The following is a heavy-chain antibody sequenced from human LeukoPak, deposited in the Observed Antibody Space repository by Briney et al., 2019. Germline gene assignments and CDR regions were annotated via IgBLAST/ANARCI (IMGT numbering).Heavy chain of an antibody. D-gene: IGHD4-17*01. Sequence: SVNVSCTASGGTFSSYAISWVRHAPAPGLEWMGGIITIFGTANYAQTFQGRVTITADKSTSTAYMELSSLRSEDTAVYYCASEKASPNGDYFDYWGQGTLVTVSS. CDR1: GGTFSSYA. CDR2: IITIFGTA. CDR3: ASEKASPNGDYFDY. J-gene: IGHJ4*02. V-gene: IGHV1-69*06.